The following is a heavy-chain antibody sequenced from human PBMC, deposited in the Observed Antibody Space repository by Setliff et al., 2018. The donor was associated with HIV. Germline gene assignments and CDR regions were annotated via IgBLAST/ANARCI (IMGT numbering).Heavy chain of an antibody. D-gene: IGHD2-15*01. CDR2: IYTSGST. CDR3: AGCSGGSCPFDAFDI. CDR1: DDPINSFY. J-gene: IGHJ3*02. V-gene: IGHV4-4*09. Sequence: PSETLSLTCTVSDDPINSFYWSWIRQPPGKGLEWIGYIYTSGSTNYNPSLEGRVTISVDTSKNQFSLKLSSVTAADTAVYYCAGCSGGSCPFDAFDIWGQGTMVTVS.